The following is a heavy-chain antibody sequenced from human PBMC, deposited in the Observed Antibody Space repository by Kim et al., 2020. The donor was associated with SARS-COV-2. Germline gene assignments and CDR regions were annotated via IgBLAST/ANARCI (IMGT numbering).Heavy chain of an antibody. CDR3: ARVTAAAPDAFDS. J-gene: IGHJ3*02. V-gene: IGHV4-4*02. Sequence: NPSRKSRVTISVDKSKNQLSLKLSSVTAADTAVYYCARVTAAAPDAFDSWGQGTMVTVSS. D-gene: IGHD6-13*01.